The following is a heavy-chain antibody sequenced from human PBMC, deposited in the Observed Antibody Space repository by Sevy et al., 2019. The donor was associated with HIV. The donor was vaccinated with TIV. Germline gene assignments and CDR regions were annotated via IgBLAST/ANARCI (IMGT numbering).Heavy chain of an antibody. D-gene: IGHD3-22*01. CDR1: GGSISSGDYY. Sequence: SETLSLTCTVSGGSISSGDYYWSWIRQPPGKGLEWIVYIFYSGSTYFNPSLKSRVTISLDTSKSQFSLRLSSVTAADTDVFYCARQSASSCYFYFDSWGQGTLVTVSS. CDR2: IFYSGST. CDR3: ARQSASSCYFYFDS. J-gene: IGHJ4*02. V-gene: IGHV4-30-4*01.